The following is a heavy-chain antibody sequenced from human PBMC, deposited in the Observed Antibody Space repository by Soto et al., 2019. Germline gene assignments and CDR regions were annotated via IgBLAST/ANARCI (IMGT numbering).Heavy chain of an antibody. V-gene: IGHV3-74*01. CDR2: IKGDGIST. CDR1: GFTFSSYG. D-gene: IGHD3-10*01. J-gene: IGHJ4*02. CDR3: ARGAMGNYYNDY. Sequence: EVQLVESGGGLVQSGGSLRLSCAASGFTFSSYGMHWVRQAPGKGLVWVSRIKGDGISTNYADSVKGRFTISRDNAKATVFLQMNGLSADDTAVYYCARGAMGNYYNDYWGQGTLVTVSS.